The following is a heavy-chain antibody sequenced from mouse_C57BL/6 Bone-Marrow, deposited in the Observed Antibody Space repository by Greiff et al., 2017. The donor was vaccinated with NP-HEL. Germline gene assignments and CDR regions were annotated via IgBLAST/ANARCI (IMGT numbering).Heavy chain of an antibody. Sequence: QVQLQQPGAELVKPGASVKMSCKASGYTFTSYWITWVKQRPGQGLEWIGDILPGSGSTNYNEKFKSKATLTVDTSSSTAYMQLSSLTSEDSAVYYCARGGGLGRDWYFDVWGTGTTVTVSS. CDR1: GYTFTSYW. CDR2: ILPGSGST. CDR3: ARGGGLGRDWYFDV. J-gene: IGHJ1*03. V-gene: IGHV1-55*01. D-gene: IGHD4-1*01.